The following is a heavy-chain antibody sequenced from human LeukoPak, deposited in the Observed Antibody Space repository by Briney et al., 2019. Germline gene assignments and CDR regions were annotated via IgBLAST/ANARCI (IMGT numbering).Heavy chain of an antibody. Sequence: GRSLRLSCAASGFTFDDYAMHWVRQAPGKGLEWVSGISWNSGSIDYAGSVKGRFTISRDNAKNSLYLQMNSLRAEDMALYYCTKDRGSRQWLVAPDHWGQGTLVTVSS. J-gene: IGHJ5*02. CDR1: GFTFDDYA. V-gene: IGHV3-9*03. D-gene: IGHD6-19*01. CDR3: TKDRGSRQWLVAPDH. CDR2: ISWNSGSI.